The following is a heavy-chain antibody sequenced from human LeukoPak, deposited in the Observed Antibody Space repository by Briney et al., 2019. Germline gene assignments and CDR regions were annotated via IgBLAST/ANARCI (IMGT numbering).Heavy chain of an antibody. CDR1: GFTFSSYG. J-gene: IGHJ5*02. V-gene: IGHV3-30*18. Sequence: GGSLRLSCAASGFTFSSYGMHWVRQAPGKGLEWVAVISYDGSNKYYADSVKGRFTISRDNSKNTLYLQMNSLRAEDTAVYYCAKVITFGGVIAPIDPWGQGTLVTVSS. CDR3: AKVITFGGVIAPIDP. CDR2: ISYDGSNK. D-gene: IGHD3-16*02.